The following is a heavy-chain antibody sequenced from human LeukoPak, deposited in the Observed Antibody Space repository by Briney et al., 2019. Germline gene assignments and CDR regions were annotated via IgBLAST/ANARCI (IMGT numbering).Heavy chain of an antibody. Sequence: SXKVSCKASGGTFISYAISWVRQAPGQGREWMGSIIPIFGTANYAQKFQGRVTITTHESTSTAYMELSSLRSEDTAVYYCARDPNSGSYYFDYWGQGTLVTVSS. D-gene: IGHD1-26*01. CDR3: ARDPNSGSYYFDY. CDR1: GGTFISYA. V-gene: IGHV1-69*05. CDR2: IIPIFGTA. J-gene: IGHJ4*02.